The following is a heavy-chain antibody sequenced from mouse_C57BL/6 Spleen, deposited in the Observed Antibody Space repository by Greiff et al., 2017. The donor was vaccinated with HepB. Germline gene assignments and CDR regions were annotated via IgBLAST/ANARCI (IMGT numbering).Heavy chain of an antibody. J-gene: IGHJ2*01. CDR2: IFPGSGST. V-gene: IGHV1-75*01. CDR3: AREGFTTVVAD. CDR1: GYTFTDYY. Sequence: VQLQQPGAELVKPGASVKMSCKASGYTFTDYYINWVKQRPGQGLEWIGWIFPGSGSTYYNEKFKGKATLTVDKSSSTAYMLLSSLTSEDSAVYFCAREGFTTVVADWGQGTTLTVSS. D-gene: IGHD1-1*01.